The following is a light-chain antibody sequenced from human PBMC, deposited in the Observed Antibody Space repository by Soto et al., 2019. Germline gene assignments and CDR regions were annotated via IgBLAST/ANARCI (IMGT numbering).Light chain of an antibody. J-gene: IGKJ4*01. CDR2: AAS. CDR1: QGINNW. Sequence: DIPMTQSPSSVSTFEGDIVTITCRASQGINNWLAWYQQKPGKAPNLLIFAASTLQSGVPSRFSSSGSGTDFTLTIRSLQPEDFATYYCQQSYTAPLTFGGGTKVDIK. V-gene: IGKV1-12*01. CDR3: QQSYTAPLT.